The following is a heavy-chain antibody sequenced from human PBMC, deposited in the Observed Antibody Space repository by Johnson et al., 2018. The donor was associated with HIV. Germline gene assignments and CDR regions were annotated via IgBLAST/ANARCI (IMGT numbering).Heavy chain of an antibody. J-gene: IGHJ3*02. CDR2: IRYDGSNK. V-gene: IGHV3-30*02. D-gene: IGHD6-13*01. Sequence: QMLLVESGGGVVQPGRSLRVSCAASGFSLGSYGMHWVRQAPGKGLEWVAIIRYDGSNKYYADSVKDRFTISRDNSKNTLYLQMNSLRAEDTAVYYCAKDLGGYSSSWNNAFDIWGQGTMVTVSS. CDR1: GFSLGSYG. CDR3: AKDLGGYSSSWNNAFDI.